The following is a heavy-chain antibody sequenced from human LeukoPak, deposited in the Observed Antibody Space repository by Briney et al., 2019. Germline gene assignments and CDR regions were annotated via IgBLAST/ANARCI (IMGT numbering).Heavy chain of an antibody. D-gene: IGHD6-6*01. Sequence: GGSLRLSCAASGFTFSSYAMSWVRQAPGKGLEWVSVIYSGGSTYYADSVKGRFTISRDNSKNTLYLQMNSLRAEDTAVYYCAKDPYSSSPSGWFDPWGQGTLVTVSS. V-gene: IGHV3-23*03. J-gene: IGHJ5*02. CDR1: GFTFSSYA. CDR2: IYSGGST. CDR3: AKDPYSSSPSGWFDP.